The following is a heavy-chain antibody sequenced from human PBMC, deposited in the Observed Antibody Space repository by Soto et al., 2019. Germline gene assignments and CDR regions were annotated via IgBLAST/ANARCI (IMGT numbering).Heavy chain of an antibody. Sequence: GGSLRLSCAGSGFIFSNAWMGWVRQAPGKGLEWVGRIKRKSDGGTTDYAAPVKGRFTISRDDSKNTLYLQMNSLKTEDTAVYYCTTEKGWLQYPLDYWGPGNLVTVSS. J-gene: IGHJ4*02. CDR1: GFIFSNAW. CDR3: TTEKGWLQYPLDY. D-gene: IGHD5-12*01. CDR2: IKRKSDGGTT. V-gene: IGHV3-15*01.